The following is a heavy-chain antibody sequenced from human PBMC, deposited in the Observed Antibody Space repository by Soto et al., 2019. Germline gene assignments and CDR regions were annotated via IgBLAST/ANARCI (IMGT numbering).Heavy chain of an antibody. Sequence: QVQLQESGPGLVKPSQTLSLTCTVSGGSISSGGYYWSWIRQHPGKGLEWIGYIYYSGSTYYNPSLKSRVTISVDTSKNQCSLKLSSVTAADTAVYYCARVGRRDYDFLSGMGYYYYGMDVWGQGTTVTVSS. D-gene: IGHD3-3*01. CDR1: GGSISSGGYY. CDR3: ARVGRRDYDFLSGMGYYYYGMDV. CDR2: IYYSGST. V-gene: IGHV4-31*03. J-gene: IGHJ6*02.